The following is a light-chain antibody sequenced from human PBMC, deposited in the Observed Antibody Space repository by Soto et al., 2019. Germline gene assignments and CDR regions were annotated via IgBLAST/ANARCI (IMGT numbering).Light chain of an antibody. CDR2: GAS. J-gene: IGKJ1*01. CDR3: QQYKNYLT. V-gene: IGKV1-5*01. Sequence: DIQMTQSPSTLSASVGDRVTFTCRASQSVSIWLAWYQQKPGKVPKLLISGASTLESGVPSRFSGSGSGTEFTLTISSLQPDDFATYYCQQYKNYLTFGQGTKVDIK. CDR1: QSVSIW.